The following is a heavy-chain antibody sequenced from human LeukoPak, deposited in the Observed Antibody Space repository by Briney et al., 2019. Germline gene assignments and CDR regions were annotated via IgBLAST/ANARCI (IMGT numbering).Heavy chain of an antibody. CDR3: ARVTGYMTEDYFDY. CDR1: GGSISSYY. V-gene: IGHV4-59*01. CDR2: IYHSGST. J-gene: IGHJ4*02. Sequence: MASETLSLTCTVSGGSISSYYWSWIRQPPGKGLEWIGSIYHSGSTYYNPSLKSRVTISVDTSKNQFSLRLSSVTAADAAVYYCARVTGYMTEDYFDYWGQGTLITVSS. D-gene: IGHD6-13*01.